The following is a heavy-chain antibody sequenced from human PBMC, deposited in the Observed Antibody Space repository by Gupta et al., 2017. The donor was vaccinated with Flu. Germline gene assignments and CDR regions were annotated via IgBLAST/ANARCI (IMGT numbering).Heavy chain of an antibody. Sequence: EVQLVESGGGVVRPGGSLRLSCAASGFPFADYGMSWVRQAPGKGLEWVSGINWDGGSTVYADAVKGRFIISRDNAKNSLYLQMNSLRAEDTALYHCARVLRWGSVNAFDIWGQGTMVTVSS. CDR2: INWDGGST. CDR1: GFPFADYG. J-gene: IGHJ3*02. V-gene: IGHV3-20*01. CDR3: ARVLRWGSVNAFDI. D-gene: IGHD2-21*01.